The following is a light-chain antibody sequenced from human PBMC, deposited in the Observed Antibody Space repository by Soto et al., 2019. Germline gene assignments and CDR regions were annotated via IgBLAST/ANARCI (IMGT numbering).Light chain of an antibody. V-gene: IGKV3-11*01. J-gene: IGKJ1*01. CDR3: QQRSNWPLT. Sequence: EIVLTQSPATLSLSPGERATLSCSASQSVSSYLAWYQQKPGQAPRLLIYAASTRATGIPARFSGSGSGTDFTLTIISLEPEDFAVYYCQQRSNWPLTFGLGTNVEIK. CDR2: AAS. CDR1: QSVSSY.